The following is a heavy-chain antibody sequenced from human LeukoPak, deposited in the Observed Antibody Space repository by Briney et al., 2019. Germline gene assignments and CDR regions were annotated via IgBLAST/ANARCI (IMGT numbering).Heavy chain of an antibody. CDR1: GGSISTYY. J-gene: IGHJ3*02. V-gene: IGHV4-59*01. D-gene: IGHD3-3*01. CDR3: ARGRFLDSFDI. Sequence: TPSETLSLTCTVSGGSISTYYWSWIRQPAGKGLEWIGYIYYSGNSNYNPSLKSRVTISVDTSKNQFSLKLSSVTAADTAVYYCARGRFLDSFDIWGQGTMVSVSS. CDR2: IYYSGNS.